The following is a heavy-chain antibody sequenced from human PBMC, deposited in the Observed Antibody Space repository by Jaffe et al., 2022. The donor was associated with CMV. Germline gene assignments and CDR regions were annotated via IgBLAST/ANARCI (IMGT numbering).Heavy chain of an antibody. CDR1: GYTFTNYW. CDR2: IYPDDSNT. CDR3: ARQDHYFDF. J-gene: IGHJ4*02. Sequence: EVQLLQSGAEVKKPGESLKISCKGSGYTFTNYWIGWVRQMPGKGLEWMGLIYPDDSNTRYSPSFEGQVTFSADKSIGTAYLHWSSLKAADTAMYYCARQDHYFDFWGQGTLVTVSS. V-gene: IGHV5-51*01.